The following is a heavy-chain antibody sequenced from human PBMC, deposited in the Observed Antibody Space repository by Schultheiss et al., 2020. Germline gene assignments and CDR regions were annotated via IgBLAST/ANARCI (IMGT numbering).Heavy chain of an antibody. CDR2: IYYSGST. CDR3: ARGAARDIVVVVEHNRFDP. Sequence: SETLSLTCTVSGGSISSYYWSWIRQPPGKGLEWIGYIYYSGSTNYNPSLKSRVTISVDTSKNQFSLKLSSVTAADTAVYYCARGAARDIVVVVEHNRFDPWGQGTLVTVSS. J-gene: IGHJ5*02. D-gene: IGHD2-15*01. CDR1: GGSISSYY. V-gene: IGHV4-59*12.